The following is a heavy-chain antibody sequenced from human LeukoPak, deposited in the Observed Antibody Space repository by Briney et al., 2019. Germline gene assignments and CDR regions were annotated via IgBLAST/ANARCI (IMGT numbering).Heavy chain of an antibody. J-gene: IGHJ4*02. CDR2: FNPEDGET. Sequence: ASVKVSCKVSGYTLTELSMHWVRQAPGKGLEWMGGFNPEDGETIYAQKFQGRVTMTRDTSTSTVYMELSSLRSEDTAIYYCARDYYGSGHEVGHFDYWGQGTLVTVSS. D-gene: IGHD3-10*01. CDR3: ARDYYGSGHEVGHFDY. V-gene: IGHV1-24*01. CDR1: GYTLTELS.